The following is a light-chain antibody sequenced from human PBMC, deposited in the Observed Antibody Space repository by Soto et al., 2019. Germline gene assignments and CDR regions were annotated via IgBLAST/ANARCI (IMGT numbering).Light chain of an antibody. V-gene: IGKV3-20*01. J-gene: IGKJ5*01. CDR2: GAS. CDR3: QQYGSSPPFT. Sequence: EIVLTQSPGTLSLSPGKRATLSCRASQSVSSSYLAWYQQKPGQAPRLLIYGASGRATGIPDRFSGSGSGTDFTLTISRLEPEDFVVYYCQQYGSSPPFTFGQGTRLES. CDR1: QSVSSSY.